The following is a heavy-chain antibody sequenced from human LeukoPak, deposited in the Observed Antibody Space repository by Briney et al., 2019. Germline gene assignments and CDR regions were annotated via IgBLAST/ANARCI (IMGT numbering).Heavy chain of an antibody. CDR2: IYYSGST. Sequence: PSXXXSLXCTVSGGSISSYYWSWIRQPPGXGLEWIGYIYYSGSTNYNPSLKSRVTISVDTSKNQFSLKLSSVTAADTAVYYCARSGSYGEVGYWGQGTLVTVSS. CDR3: ARSGSYGEVGY. D-gene: IGHD1-26*01. J-gene: IGHJ4*02. V-gene: IGHV4-59*01. CDR1: GGSISSYY.